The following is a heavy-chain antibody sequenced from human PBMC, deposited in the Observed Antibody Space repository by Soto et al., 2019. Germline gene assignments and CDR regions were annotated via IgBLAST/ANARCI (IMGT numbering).Heavy chain of an antibody. CDR2: IYYSGST. J-gene: IGHJ4*02. Sequence: SETLSLTCTVSGGSISSSSYYWGWIRQPPGKGLEWIGSIYYSGSTYYNPSLKSRVTISVDTSKNQFSLKLSSVTAADTAVYYCATPGDYYDSSGYDPRDYWGQGTLVTVS. D-gene: IGHD3-22*01. CDR1: GGSISSSSYY. CDR3: ATPGDYYDSSGYDPRDY. V-gene: IGHV4-39*01.